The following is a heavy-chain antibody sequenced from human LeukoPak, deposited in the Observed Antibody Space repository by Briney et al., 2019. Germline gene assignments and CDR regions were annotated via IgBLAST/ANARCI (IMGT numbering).Heavy chain of an antibody. Sequence: GGSLRLSCAASGFTFSDYYMSWIRKAPGKGLEWVSYISSSGSTIYYADSVKGRFTISRDNAKNSLYLQMNSLRAEDTAVYYCARDLVDGSGSYYGMGVWGQGTTVTVSS. CDR2: ISSSGSTI. J-gene: IGHJ6*02. CDR1: GFTFSDYY. CDR3: ARDLVDGSGSYYGMGV. V-gene: IGHV3-11*01. D-gene: IGHD3-10*01.